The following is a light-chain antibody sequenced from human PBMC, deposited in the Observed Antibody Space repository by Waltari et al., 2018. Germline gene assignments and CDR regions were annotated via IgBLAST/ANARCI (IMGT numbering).Light chain of an antibody. CDR3: QQSYMAPYI. Sequence: DIQMTQSPPSLSASVGARVTITCRASQRISTYLNWYQQKPGKAPKLLIYAASTLQTGVPSRFRGSGSGTDFTLTITGLQREDFATYHCQQSYMAPYIFGQGTKLEI. CDR2: AAS. V-gene: IGKV1-39*01. J-gene: IGKJ2*01. CDR1: QRISTY.